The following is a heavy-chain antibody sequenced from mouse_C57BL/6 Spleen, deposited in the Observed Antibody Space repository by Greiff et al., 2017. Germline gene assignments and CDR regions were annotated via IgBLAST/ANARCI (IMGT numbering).Heavy chain of an antibody. CDR3: ARPVVYGRRNYYGVDY. CDR2: INPNNGGT. J-gene: IGHJ4*01. Sequence: VQLQQSGPELVKPGASVKMSCKASGYTFTDYNMHWVKQSHGKSLEWIGYINPNNGGTSYNQKFKGKATLTVNKSSSTAYMELRSLTSKDSAVYCCARPVVYGRRNYYGVDYWGQGTSVTVSS. V-gene: IGHV1-22*01. D-gene: IGHD1-1*01. CDR1: GYTFTDYN.